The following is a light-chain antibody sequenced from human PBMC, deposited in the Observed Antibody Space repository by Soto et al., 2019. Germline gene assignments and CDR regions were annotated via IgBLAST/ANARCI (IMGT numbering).Light chain of an antibody. V-gene: IGLV2-8*01. J-gene: IGLJ2*01. CDR2: DVS. CDR3: ASHAGSSVV. Sequence: QSVLTQPPSASGSPGQSVTISCTGTRSDIGAYNYVSWFQQHPGKAPQLIIYDVSKRSSGVPDRFSGSKSGSTASLTVSGLQADDEADYYCASHAGSSVVFGGGTQVTVL. CDR1: RSDIGAYNY.